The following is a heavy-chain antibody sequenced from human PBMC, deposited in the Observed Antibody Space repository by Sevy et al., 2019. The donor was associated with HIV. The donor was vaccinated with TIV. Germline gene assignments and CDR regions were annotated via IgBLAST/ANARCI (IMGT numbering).Heavy chain of an antibody. V-gene: IGHV4-31*03. CDR3: ARDNRCGDYGLDV. Sequence: SETLSLTCTVSGAAIGSGGYYWSWIRQHPGKGLEWIAYINYSGSTYYNPSLKSRLSVSLDTTKNQFSLKLSSVTAADTAVYYCARDNRCGDYGLDVWGLGTTVTVSS. J-gene: IGHJ6*02. D-gene: IGHD4-17*01. CDR1: GAAIGSGGYY. CDR2: INYSGST.